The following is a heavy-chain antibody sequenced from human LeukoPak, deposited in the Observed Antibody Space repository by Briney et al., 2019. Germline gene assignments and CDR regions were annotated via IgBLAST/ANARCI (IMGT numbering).Heavy chain of an antibody. D-gene: IGHD3-22*01. Sequence: TTSETLSLTCSVSGGSISTYYWTWIRQPPGKGLEWIGSIYYSGSTYYNPSLKSRVTISVDTSKNQFSLKLSSVTAADTAVYYCARQVRDSSPGLYFDYWGQGTLVTVSS. CDR2: IYYSGST. CDR1: GGSISTYY. J-gene: IGHJ4*02. V-gene: IGHV4-59*05. CDR3: ARQVRDSSPGLYFDY.